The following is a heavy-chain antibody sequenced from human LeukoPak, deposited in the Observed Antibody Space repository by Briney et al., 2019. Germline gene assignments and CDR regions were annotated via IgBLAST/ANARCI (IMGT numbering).Heavy chain of an antibody. Sequence: GGSLRLSCAASGFTFSGYSMNWVRQAPGQGLEWVSYISSGSSAIYYADSVKGRFTISRDNTKNSLYLQMNSLRAEDTAVYYCARGCGGDCRALYYFDYWGQGTLVTVSS. V-gene: IGHV3-48*04. D-gene: IGHD2-21*02. CDR2: ISSGSSAI. J-gene: IGHJ4*02. CDR3: ARGCGGDCRALYYFDY. CDR1: GFTFSGYS.